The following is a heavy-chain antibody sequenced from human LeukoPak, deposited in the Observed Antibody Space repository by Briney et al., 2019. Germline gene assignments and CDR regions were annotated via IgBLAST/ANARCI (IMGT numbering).Heavy chain of an antibody. CDR3: PKRGPAQLLWFGEATHFDY. CDR1: GFTFSSYA. D-gene: IGHD3-10*01. V-gene: IGHV3-23*01. J-gene: IGHJ4*02. CDR2: ISGSGGST. Sequence: GGSLRLSCAASGFTFSSYAMSWVRQAPGKGLEWVSAISGSGGSTYYADSVKGRFTISRDNSKNTLYLQMNSLRAEDTAVYYCPKRGPAQLLWFGEATHFDYWGQGTLVTVSS.